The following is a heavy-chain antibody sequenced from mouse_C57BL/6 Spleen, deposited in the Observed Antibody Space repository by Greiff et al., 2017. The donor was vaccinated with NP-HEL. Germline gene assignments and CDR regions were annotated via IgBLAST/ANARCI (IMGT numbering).Heavy chain of an antibody. V-gene: IGHV1-82*01. D-gene: IGHD1-1*01. CDR3: ARMDYYGSSYFDY. J-gene: IGHJ2*01. Sequence: QVQLQQSGPELVKPGASVKISCKASGYAFSSSWMNWVKQRPGKGLVWIGRIYPGDGDTNYNGKFKGKATLTADKSSSTAYMQLSSLTSEDSAVYFCARMDYYGSSYFDYWGQGTTLTVSS. CDR1: GYAFSSSW. CDR2: IYPGDGDT.